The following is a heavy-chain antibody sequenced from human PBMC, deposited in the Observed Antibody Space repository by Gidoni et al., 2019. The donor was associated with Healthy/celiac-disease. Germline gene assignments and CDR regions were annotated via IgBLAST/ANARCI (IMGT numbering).Heavy chain of an antibody. J-gene: IGHJ4*02. V-gene: IGHV3-23*01. CDR3: AKDGEWEPIDYFDY. CDR1: GVTFSSYA. D-gene: IGHD1-26*01. CDR2: SSGSGGST. Sequence: EVQVSESGGGLVKPGGSLRLPCAASGVTFSSYAMSWVRQAPGKGLEWVSASSGSGGSTYYADSVKGRFTISRDNSKNTLYLQMNSLRAEDTAVYYCAKDGEWEPIDYFDYWGQGTLVTVSS.